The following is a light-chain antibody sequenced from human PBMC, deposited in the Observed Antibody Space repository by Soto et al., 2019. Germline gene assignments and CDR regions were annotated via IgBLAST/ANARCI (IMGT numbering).Light chain of an antibody. Sequence: DIQMTQSPSSLSASVGDRVSITCRASQSVSRYLNWYQQKQGKAPKXLIYAASSLHSGVPSRFSGIGSGTDLTLTISSLEPEDGETYDGQQSFNTPRTFGQGTKVDIK. CDR2: AAS. CDR1: QSVSRY. V-gene: IGKV1-39*01. CDR3: QQSFNTPRT. J-gene: IGKJ2*01.